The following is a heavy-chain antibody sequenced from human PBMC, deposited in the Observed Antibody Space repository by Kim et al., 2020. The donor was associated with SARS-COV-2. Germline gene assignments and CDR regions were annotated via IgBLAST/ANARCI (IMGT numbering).Heavy chain of an antibody. V-gene: IGHV3-48*03. J-gene: IGHJ4*02. CDR3: ARLRRGRDGYNFDY. CDR2: ISSSGSST. D-gene: IGHD5-12*01. CDR1: GFTFSTYE. Sequence: GGSLRLSCAASGFTFSTYEMNWVRQAPGKGPEWVSHISSSGSSTHYADSVKGRCTISRDNARSSLFLQMNSLRAEDTAIYYCARLRRGRDGYNFDYWGQGTLVTVSS.